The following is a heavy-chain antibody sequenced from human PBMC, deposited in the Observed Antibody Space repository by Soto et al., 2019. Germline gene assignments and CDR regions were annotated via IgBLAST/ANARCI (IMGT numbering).Heavy chain of an antibody. CDR3: APRTYYYDSSGSAPFAY. Sequence: GASVKVSCKVSGETLTELSMHWVRQAPGKGLEWMGGSDPEDGETIYAQKFQGRVTMTEDTSTDTAYMELSSLRSEDTAVYYCAPRTYYYDSSGSAPFAYWGQGTLVTVSS. CDR1: GETLTELS. V-gene: IGHV1-24*01. D-gene: IGHD3-22*01. CDR2: SDPEDGET. J-gene: IGHJ4*02.